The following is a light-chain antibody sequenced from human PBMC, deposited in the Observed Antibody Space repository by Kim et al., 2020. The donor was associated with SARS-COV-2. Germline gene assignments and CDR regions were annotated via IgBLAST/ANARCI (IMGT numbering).Light chain of an antibody. Sequence: DIQMTQSPSSLSASVGDRVTITCRAAQRISSYLNWYQHQPGRAPKLLISAASSLQSGVPSRFSGSLSGTEFTLTIHSLQPEDCATYYCQQTYSTPATFGQGTKLEI. J-gene: IGKJ2*01. CDR1: QRISSY. V-gene: IGKV1-39*01. CDR2: AAS. CDR3: QQTYSTPAT.